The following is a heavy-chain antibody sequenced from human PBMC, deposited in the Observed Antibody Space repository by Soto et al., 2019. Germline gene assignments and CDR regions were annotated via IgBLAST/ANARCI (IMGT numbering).Heavy chain of an antibody. CDR2: IYYSGST. V-gene: IGHV4-39*01. D-gene: IGHD3-9*01. CDR1: GGSISSSSYY. CDR3: ARRHRLRYFDWLENWFDP. J-gene: IGHJ5*02. Sequence: QLQLQESGPGLVKPSETLSLTCTVSGGSISSSSYYWGWIRQPPGKGLEWIGSIYYSGSTYYNPSLKSRVTISVDTSKNQFSLKLSSVTAADTAVYYCARRHRLRYFDWLENWFDPWGQGTLVTVSS.